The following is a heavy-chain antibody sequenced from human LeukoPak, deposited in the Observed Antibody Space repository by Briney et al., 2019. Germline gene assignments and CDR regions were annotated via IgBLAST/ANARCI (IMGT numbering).Heavy chain of an antibody. Sequence: GGSLRLSCAASGFTFSDYAMHWVRQAPGKGLEWVAFTRYDGTNKYYADSVKGRSTISRDNSKNRMYLQMSSLRADDTAVYYCAKDRRGRNFYYMDVWGTGTTVTISS. J-gene: IGHJ6*03. CDR3: AKDRRGRNFYYMDV. V-gene: IGHV3-30*02. CDR2: TRYDGTNK. CDR1: GFTFSDYA. D-gene: IGHD3-16*01.